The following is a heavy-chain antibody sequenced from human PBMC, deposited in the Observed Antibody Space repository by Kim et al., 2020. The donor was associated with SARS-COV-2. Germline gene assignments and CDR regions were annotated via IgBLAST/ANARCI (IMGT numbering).Heavy chain of an antibody. CDR1: GYTFTSYA. V-gene: IGHV7-4-1*02. Sequence: ASVKVSCKASGYTFTSYAMNWVRQAPGQGLEWMGWINTNTGNPTYAQGFTGRFVFSLDTSVSTAYLQISSLKAEDTAVYYCARDCFPVVTRGWFDPWGQGTLVTVSS. CDR2: INTNTGNP. J-gene: IGHJ5*02. D-gene: IGHD2-21*02. CDR3: ARDCFPVVTRGWFDP.